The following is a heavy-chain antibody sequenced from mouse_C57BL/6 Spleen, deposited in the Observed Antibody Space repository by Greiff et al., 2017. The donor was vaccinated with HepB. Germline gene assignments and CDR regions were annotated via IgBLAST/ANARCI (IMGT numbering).Heavy chain of an antibody. CDR2: IYPGDGDT. D-gene: IGHD1-1*01. CDR1: GYAFSSSW. CDR3: ARDSYYGSSDGYFDV. J-gene: IGHJ1*03. V-gene: IGHV1-82*01. Sequence: QVQLKESGPELVKPGASVKISCKASGYAFSSSWMNWVKQRPGKGLEWIGRIYPGDGDTNYNGKFKGKATLTADKSSSTAYMQLSSLTSEDSAVYFCARDSYYGSSDGYFDVWGTGTTVTVSS.